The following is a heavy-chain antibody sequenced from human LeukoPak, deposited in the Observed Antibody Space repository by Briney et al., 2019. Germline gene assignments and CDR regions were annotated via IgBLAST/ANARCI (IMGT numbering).Heavy chain of an antibody. CDR1: GFTFSSYW. V-gene: IGHV3-7*01. CDR2: IKQDGSEK. CDR3: VRDIYDFWSGSDRYYYYMDV. J-gene: IGHJ6*03. Sequence: GGSLRLSCAASGFTFSSYWMSWVRQAPGKGLEWVANIKQDGSEKYYVDSVKGRFTISRDNAKNSLYLQMNSLRAEDTAVYYCVRDIYDFWSGSDRYYYYMDVWGKGTTVTVSS. D-gene: IGHD3-3*01.